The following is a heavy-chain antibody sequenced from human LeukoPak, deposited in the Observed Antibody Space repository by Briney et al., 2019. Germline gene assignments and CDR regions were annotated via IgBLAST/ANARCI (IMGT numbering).Heavy chain of an antibody. J-gene: IGHJ4*02. V-gene: IGHV4-59*01. CDR1: GGSFSGYY. CDR3: AREERYYDFWSGYYQRGLGFDY. D-gene: IGHD3-3*01. CDR2: IYYSGST. Sequence: SETLSLTCAVYGGSFSGYYWSWIRQPPGKGLEWIGYIYYSGSTNYNPSLKSRVTISVDTSKNQFSLKLSSVTAADTAVYYCAREERYYDFWSGYYQRGLGFDYWGQGTLVTVSS.